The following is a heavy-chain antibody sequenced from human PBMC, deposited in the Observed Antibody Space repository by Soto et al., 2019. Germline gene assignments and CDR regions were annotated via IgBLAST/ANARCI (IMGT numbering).Heavy chain of an antibody. Sequence: QVQLVQSGAEVKKPGSSVKVSCKASGGTFSSYTISWVRQAPGQGLEWMGRIIPILGIANYAQKFQGRVTITADKSTSTAYMELSSLRSEDTAVEYCARSRGYSSTPGDYWGQGTLVTVSS. D-gene: IGHD6-13*01. CDR1: GGTFSSYT. CDR2: IIPILGIA. CDR3: ARSRGYSSTPGDY. J-gene: IGHJ4*02. V-gene: IGHV1-69*02.